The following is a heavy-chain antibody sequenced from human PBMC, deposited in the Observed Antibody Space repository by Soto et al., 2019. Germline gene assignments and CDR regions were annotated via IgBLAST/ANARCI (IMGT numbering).Heavy chain of an antibody. Sequence: QVQLQESGPGLVKPSGTLSLTCAVSGGSISSSNWWSWVRQPPGKGLEWIGEIHHSGSTNYNPSLKSRFTISEDKSKNQFSLKLSSVTAADTAMYYCARGRQYDSSGYYAYWGQGTLVTVSS. V-gene: IGHV4-4*02. D-gene: IGHD3-22*01. CDR2: IHHSGST. CDR3: ARGRQYDSSGYYAY. CDR1: GGSISSSNW. J-gene: IGHJ4*02.